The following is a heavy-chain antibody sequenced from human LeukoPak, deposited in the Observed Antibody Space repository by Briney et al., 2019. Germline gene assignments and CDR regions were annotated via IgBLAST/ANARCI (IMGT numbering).Heavy chain of an antibody. CDR3: ARVRDFWSGYYHDY. CDR1: GFTFSSYW. D-gene: IGHD3-3*01. J-gene: IGHJ4*02. Sequence: PGGSLRLSXAASGFTFSSYWMHWVRQAPGKGLVWVSRINSDGSSTSYADSVKGRFTISRDNAKNTLYLQMNSLRAEDTAVYYCARVRDFWSGYYHDYWGQGTLVTVSS. V-gene: IGHV3-74*01. CDR2: INSDGSST.